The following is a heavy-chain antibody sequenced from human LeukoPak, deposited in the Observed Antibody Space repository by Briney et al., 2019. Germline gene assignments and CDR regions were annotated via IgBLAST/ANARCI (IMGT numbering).Heavy chain of an antibody. CDR1: GGSISSSNYY. Sequence: ASETLSLTCTVSGGSISSSNYYWGWIRQPPGKGLEWIGGTNYSGVTYYNPSLKSRVTISVDTSKNQCSLKLSFVTAADTAVYYCATYIGSYYDYWGQGTLVTVSS. CDR3: ATYIGSYYDY. J-gene: IGHJ4*02. V-gene: IGHV4-39*01. CDR2: TNYSGVT. D-gene: IGHD1-26*01.